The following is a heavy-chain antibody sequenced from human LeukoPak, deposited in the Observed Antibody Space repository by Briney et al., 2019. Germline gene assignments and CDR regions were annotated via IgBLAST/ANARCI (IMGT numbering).Heavy chain of an antibody. J-gene: IGHJ4*02. CDR2: ISGSGGST. V-gene: IGHV3-23*01. CDR3: AKRYYYGSGSYDY. CDR1: GFTFSSYA. D-gene: IGHD3-10*01. Sequence: GGSVRLSCAASGFTFSSYAMTWVRQAPGKGLEWVSSISGSGGSTYYADSVKGRFTISRDNSKNTLYLQMHSLRAEDTAIYYCAKRYYYGSGSYDYCGQGTLVTVSS.